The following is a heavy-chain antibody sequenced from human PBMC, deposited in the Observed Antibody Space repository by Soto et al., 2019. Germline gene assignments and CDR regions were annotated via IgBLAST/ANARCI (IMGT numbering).Heavy chain of an antibody. CDR3: AKDLGHGGRGAFDI. CDR1: GFTFSSYG. CDR2: ISYDGSNK. V-gene: IGHV3-30*18. J-gene: IGHJ3*02. Sequence: QVQLVESGGGVVQPGRSLRLSCAASGFTFSSYGMHWVRQAPGKGLEWVAVISYDGSNKYYADSEKGRFTISRDNSKNTLYLQMNSLRAEDTAVYYCAKDLGHGGRGAFDIWGQGTMVTVSS. D-gene: IGHD7-27*01.